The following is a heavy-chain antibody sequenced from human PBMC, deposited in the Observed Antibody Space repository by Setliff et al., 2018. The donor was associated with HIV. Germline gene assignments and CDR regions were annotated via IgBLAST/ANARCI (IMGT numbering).Heavy chain of an antibody. V-gene: IGHV3-23*01. CDR3: AKVRYSSSWYHLDY. CDR2: ISGSGGST. Sequence: GGSLRLSCAASGFTFSSYAMSWVRQAPGKGLEWVSAISGSGGSTYYADSVKGRFTISRDNSKNTLYLQMNSMRVEDTAVYYCAKVRYSSSWYHLDYWGQGTLVTVSS. CDR1: GFTFSSYA. D-gene: IGHD6-13*01. J-gene: IGHJ4*02.